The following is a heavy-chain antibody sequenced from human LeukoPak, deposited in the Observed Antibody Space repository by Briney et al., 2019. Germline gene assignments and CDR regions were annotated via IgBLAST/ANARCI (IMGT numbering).Heavy chain of an antibody. CDR2: LSGTGSNT. CDR3: AKGDTYYYDSSGLY. V-gene: IGHV3-23*01. J-gene: IGHJ4*02. D-gene: IGHD3-22*01. CDR1: GFPFSSYA. Sequence: PGASLRLSCAASGFPFSSYAMNWVRQAPGKGLEWVSALSGTGSNTLYADSAKGRFTISRDNSKNTLYLQMNSLRAEDTAVYYCAKGDTYYYDSSGLYWGQGTLVTVSS.